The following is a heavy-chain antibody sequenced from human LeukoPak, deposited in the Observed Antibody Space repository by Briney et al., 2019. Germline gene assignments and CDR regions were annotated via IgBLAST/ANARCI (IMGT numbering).Heavy chain of an antibody. J-gene: IGHJ4*02. CDR3: AKDADYSSGWYKDY. CDR2: ISGSGGST. CDR1: GFTFSSYA. D-gene: IGHD6-19*01. V-gene: IGHV3-23*01. Sequence: PGGSLRLSCAASGFTFSSYAMSWVRQALGKGLEWVSAISGSGGSTYYADSVKGRFTISRDNSKNTLYLQMNSLRAEDTAVYYCAKDADYSSGWYKDYWGQGTLVTVSS.